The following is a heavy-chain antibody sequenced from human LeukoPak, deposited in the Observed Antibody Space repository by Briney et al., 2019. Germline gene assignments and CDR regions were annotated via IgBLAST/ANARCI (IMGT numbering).Heavy chain of an antibody. CDR2: IYTSGST. V-gene: IGHV4-4*07. J-gene: IGHJ4*02. CDR1: GGSISSYY. Sequence: SPSETLSLTCTVSGGSISSYYWSWIRQPAGKGLEWLGRIYTSGSTTYNPSLKSRVTMSVDTSKNQFSLQLSSVTAADTAVYYCARRASSSWYYDYWGQGTLVTVSS. CDR3: ARRASSSWYYDY. D-gene: IGHD6-13*01.